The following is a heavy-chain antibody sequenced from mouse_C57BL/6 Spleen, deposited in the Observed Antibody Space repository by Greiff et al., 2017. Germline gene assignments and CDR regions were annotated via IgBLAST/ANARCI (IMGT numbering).Heavy chain of an antibody. CDR1: GYTFTDYE. CDR2: IDPETGGT. D-gene: IGHD1-1*01. V-gene: IGHV1-15*01. Sequence: QVQLQQSGAELVRPGASVTLSCKASGYTFTDYEMHWVKQTPVHGLEWIGAIDPETGGTAYNQKFKGKAILTADKSSSTAYMELRSLTSEDSAVYYWTRASTTVGDYAMDYWGQGTSVTVSS. J-gene: IGHJ4*01. CDR3: TRASTTVGDYAMDY.